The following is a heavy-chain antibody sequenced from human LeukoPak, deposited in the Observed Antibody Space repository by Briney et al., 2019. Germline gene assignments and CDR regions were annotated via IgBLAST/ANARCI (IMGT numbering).Heavy chain of an antibody. CDR1: GYSFTGHY. D-gene: IGHD1-26*01. Sequence: ASVKVSCRASGYSFTGHYMHWVRQAPGQGLEWMGWINPDSGDTNFALKFQGRVSMTRDTSTSTAYVELSSLTSDDTAVYYCAREISGFDYWGQGTLVTVSS. V-gene: IGHV1-2*02. CDR2: INPDSGDT. J-gene: IGHJ4*02. CDR3: AREISGFDY.